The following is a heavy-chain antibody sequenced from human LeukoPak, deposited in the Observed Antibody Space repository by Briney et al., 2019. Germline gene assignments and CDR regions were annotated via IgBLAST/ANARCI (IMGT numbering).Heavy chain of an antibody. Sequence: SETLSLTCAVSGGSISSGGYSWSWIRQPPGKGLEWIGYIYHSGSTNYNPSLKSRVTISVDKSKNQFSLKLSSVTAADTAVYYCARDRRITMARYYYYGMDVWGQGTTVTVSS. CDR1: GGSISSGGYS. D-gene: IGHD3-10*01. CDR2: IYHSGST. V-gene: IGHV4-30-2*01. J-gene: IGHJ6*02. CDR3: ARDRRITMARYYYYGMDV.